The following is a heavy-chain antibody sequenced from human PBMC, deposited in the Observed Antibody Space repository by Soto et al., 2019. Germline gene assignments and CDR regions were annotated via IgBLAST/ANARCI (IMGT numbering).Heavy chain of an antibody. CDR1: GFTFSSYW. D-gene: IGHD3-10*01. CDR3: ARDYHGSGSYAFDM. CDR2: IKQDGSEK. V-gene: IGHV3-7*05. J-gene: IGHJ3*02. Sequence: PGGSLRLSCAASGFTFSSYWMSWVRQAPGKGLEWVANIKQDGSEKYYVDSVKGRFTISRDNAENSLYLQMNSLRAEDTAVYYCARDYHGSGSYAFDMWGQGTMVTVSS.